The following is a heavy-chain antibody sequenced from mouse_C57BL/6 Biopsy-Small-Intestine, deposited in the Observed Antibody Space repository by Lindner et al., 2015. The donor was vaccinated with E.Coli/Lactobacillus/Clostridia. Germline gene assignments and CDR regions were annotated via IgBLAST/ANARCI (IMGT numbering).Heavy chain of an antibody. J-gene: IGHJ1*03. CDR1: GYTFTGYW. CDR3: ARWTYDYDEGWYFDV. D-gene: IGHD2-4*01. V-gene: IGHV1-85*01. Sequence: VQLQESGAELMKPGASVKISCKASGYTFTGYWIEWVKQRPGQGLEWIGWIYPREGSTKYNEKFKGKATLTVDTSSSTANMELHSLTSEDSAVYFCARWTYDYDEGWYFDVWGTGTTVTVSS. CDR2: IYPREGST.